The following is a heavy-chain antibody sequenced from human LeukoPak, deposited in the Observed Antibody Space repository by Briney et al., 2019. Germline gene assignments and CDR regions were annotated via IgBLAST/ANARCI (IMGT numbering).Heavy chain of an antibody. J-gene: IGHJ5*02. CDR2: INPNSGGT. CDR1: GYTFTGYY. CDR3: ARDDYVFYSGGNWFDP. D-gene: IGHD4-23*01. Sequence: ASVKVSCKASGYTFTGYYIHWVRQAPGQGLEWMGWINPNSGGTNYAQKFQGRVTMTRDTSISTAYMELSRLRSDDTAVYYCARDDYVFYSGGNWFDPWGQGTLVTISS. V-gene: IGHV1-2*02.